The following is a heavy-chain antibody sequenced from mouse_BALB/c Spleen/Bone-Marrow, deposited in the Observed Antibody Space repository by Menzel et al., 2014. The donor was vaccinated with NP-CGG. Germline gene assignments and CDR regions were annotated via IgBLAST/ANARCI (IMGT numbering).Heavy chain of an antibody. CDR3: ARPTTVVATGGSFDY. CDR1: GFTFSSYG. Sequence: EVQLVESGGDLVKPGGSLKLSCAASGFTFSSYGMSWVRQTPDKRLEWVATISSGGSYTYYPDSVKGQFTISRDNAKNTLYLQMSSLKSEDTAMYYCARPTTVVATGGSFDYWGQSTTLTVSS. D-gene: IGHD1-1*01. J-gene: IGHJ2*01. V-gene: IGHV5-6*01. CDR2: ISSGGSYT.